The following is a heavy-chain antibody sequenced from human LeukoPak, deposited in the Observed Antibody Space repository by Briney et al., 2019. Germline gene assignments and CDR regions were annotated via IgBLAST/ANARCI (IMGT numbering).Heavy chain of an antibody. CDR3: ARDPATVSLRGVIVRYFDY. J-gene: IGHJ4*02. CDR2: INPNSGGT. CDR1: GYTLTDHY. Sequence: GASVKVSCKSVGYTLTDHYIHWVRQAPGQGPEWLGWINPNSGGTNYEGRVTMTRDASINTAYLELSSLRSDDTAVYYCARDPATVSLRGVIVRYFDYWGQGTPITVSS. D-gene: IGHD3-16*02. V-gene: IGHV1-2*02.